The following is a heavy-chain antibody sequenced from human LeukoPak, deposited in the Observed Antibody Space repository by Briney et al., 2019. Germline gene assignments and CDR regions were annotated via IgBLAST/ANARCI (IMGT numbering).Heavy chain of an antibody. CDR1: GFIFSHYG. J-gene: IGHJ3*02. D-gene: IGHD3-22*01. CDR3: AKASGYHSDGFDI. Sequence: GGSLRLSCAASGFIFSHYGMHWVRQAPGKGLEWVAVISYDGSNQYYADSVKGRFTISRDNFKNTLYLQMNGLRVEDTAVYYCAKASGYHSDGFDIWGQGTMVTVSS. V-gene: IGHV3-30*18. CDR2: ISYDGSNQ.